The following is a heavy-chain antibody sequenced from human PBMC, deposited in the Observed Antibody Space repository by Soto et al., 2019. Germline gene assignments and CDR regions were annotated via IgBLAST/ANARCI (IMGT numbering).Heavy chain of an antibody. Sequence: ESGGGLVQPGGSLRLSCAASGFTFSSYSMNWVRQAPGKGLEWVSYISSSSSTIYYADSVKGRFTISRDNAKNSLYLQMNRLRAEDTAVYYCARHPERIAEIGWFDPWGQGTLVTVSS. V-gene: IGHV3-48*01. CDR2: ISSSSSTI. CDR1: GFTFSSYS. CDR3: ARHPERIAEIGWFDP. J-gene: IGHJ5*02. D-gene: IGHD6-13*01.